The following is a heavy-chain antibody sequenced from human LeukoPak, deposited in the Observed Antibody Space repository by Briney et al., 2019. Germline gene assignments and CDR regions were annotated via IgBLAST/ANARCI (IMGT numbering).Heavy chain of an antibody. CDR1: GYTFTSYA. Sequence: GASVKVSCKASGYTFTSYAMHWVRQAPGQGLEWMGIINPSGGSTSYAQKFQGRVTMTRDTSTSTVYMELSSLRSEDTAVYYRARDQARPRYYFDYWGQGTLVTVSS. D-gene: IGHD6-6*01. J-gene: IGHJ4*02. V-gene: IGHV1-46*01. CDR3: ARDQARPRYYFDY. CDR2: INPSGGST.